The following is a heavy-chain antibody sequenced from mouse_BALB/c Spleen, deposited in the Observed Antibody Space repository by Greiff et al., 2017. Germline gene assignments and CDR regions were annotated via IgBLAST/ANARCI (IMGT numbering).Heavy chain of an antibody. J-gene: IGHJ4*01. CDR2: ISSGSSTI. CDR1: GFTFSSFG. V-gene: IGHV5-17*02. CDR3: ARDRYDVGIMAMDY. Sequence: EVKLMESGGGLVQPGGSRKLSCAASGFTFSSFGMHWVRQAPEKGLEWVAYISSGSSTIYYADTVKGRFTISRDNPKNTLFLQMSSLRSEDTAMYYCARDRYDVGIMAMDYWGQGTSVTVSS. D-gene: IGHD2-14*01.